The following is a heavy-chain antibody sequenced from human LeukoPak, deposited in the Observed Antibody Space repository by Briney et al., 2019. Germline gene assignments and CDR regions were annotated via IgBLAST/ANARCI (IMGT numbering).Heavy chain of an antibody. Sequence: PSETLSLTCTVSGGSISGSSYYWGWIRQPPGKGLEWIGSIYYSGSTYYNPSLKSRVTISVDTSKNQFSLQLNSVTPEDTAVYYCARERDGYKIDYWGQGTLVTVSS. CDR2: IYYSGST. J-gene: IGHJ4*02. CDR1: GGSISGSSYY. CDR3: ARERDGYKIDY. V-gene: IGHV4-39*02. D-gene: IGHD5-24*01.